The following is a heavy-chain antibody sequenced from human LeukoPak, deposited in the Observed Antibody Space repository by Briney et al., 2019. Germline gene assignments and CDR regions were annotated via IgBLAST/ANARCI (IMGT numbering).Heavy chain of an antibody. Sequence: SVKVSCTASGGTFSSYAISWMRQAPGQGLEWMGGIIPIFGTANYAQKFQGRVTITADESTSTAYMELSSLRSEDTAVYYCARARYYYDSSGYGAFDIWGQGTMVAVSS. CDR1: GGTFSSYA. J-gene: IGHJ3*02. V-gene: IGHV1-69*13. D-gene: IGHD3-22*01. CDR2: IIPIFGTA. CDR3: ARARYYYDSSGYGAFDI.